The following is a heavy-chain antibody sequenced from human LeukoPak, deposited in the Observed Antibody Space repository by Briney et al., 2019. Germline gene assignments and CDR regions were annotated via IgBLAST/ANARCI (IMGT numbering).Heavy chain of an antibody. V-gene: IGHV3-11*01. Sequence: GGSLRLSCAVSGFTFSDYYMRWIRQAPGKGLEWVSYISSSGSTTYYADSVKGRFTISRDNAKNSLYLQMNSLRAEDTAVYYCARDGSSYYYYYMDVWGKGTTVTVSS. CDR1: GFTFSDYY. CDR3: ARDGSSYYYYYMDV. CDR2: ISSSGSTT. J-gene: IGHJ6*03. D-gene: IGHD6-19*01.